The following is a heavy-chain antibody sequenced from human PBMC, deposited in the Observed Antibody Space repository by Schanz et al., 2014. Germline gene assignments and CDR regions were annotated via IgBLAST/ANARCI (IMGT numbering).Heavy chain of an antibody. Sequence: EVQLLESGGGLVEPGGSLRLSCAASGFSFGTYAMSWVRQAPGKGLLWVSSISGTGGDDTYYADSVKGRFTISRDNSKNTLFLQMDSLRAEDTAVYFCAKKVPAYNPFDSWGQGTLVNDSS. V-gene: IGHV3-23*01. CDR3: AKKVPAYNPFDS. CDR2: ISGTGGDDT. D-gene: IGHD1-1*01. CDR1: GFSFGTYA. J-gene: IGHJ4*02.